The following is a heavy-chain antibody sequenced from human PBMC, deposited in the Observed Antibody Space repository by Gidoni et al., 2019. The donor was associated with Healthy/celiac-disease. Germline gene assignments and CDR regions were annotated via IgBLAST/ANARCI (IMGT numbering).Heavy chain of an antibody. CDR1: GGPISRGCYY. CDR3: ATGITGTTGVPSDGMDV. Sequence: QVHLQESGPGLVKPAQTLSLPRTVSGGPISRGCYYWSWIRQHPGKGLEWIGYIYYSGSTYYDPSLKSRITISVDTSKNQFSLKLSSVTAADTAVYYCATGITGTTGVPSDGMDVWGQGTTVTVSS. D-gene: IGHD1-20*01. V-gene: IGHV4-31*03. CDR2: IYYSGST. J-gene: IGHJ6*02.